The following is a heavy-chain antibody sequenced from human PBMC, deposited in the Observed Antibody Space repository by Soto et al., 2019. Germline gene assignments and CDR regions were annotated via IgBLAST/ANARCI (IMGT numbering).Heavy chain of an antibody. CDR2: INGGGVST. CDR3: AKHQGGVTDFYYGMDV. V-gene: IGHV3-23*01. J-gene: IGHJ6*02. D-gene: IGHD3-3*01. Sequence: PGGSLRLSCAASGFTFRNYAMSWVRQTPEKGLEWVSAINGGGVSTYYADSVKGRFTISRDQSKNTIYLQMDSLRTEDTAVYYCAKHQGGVTDFYYGMDVWGQGTTVTVSS. CDR1: GFTFRNYA.